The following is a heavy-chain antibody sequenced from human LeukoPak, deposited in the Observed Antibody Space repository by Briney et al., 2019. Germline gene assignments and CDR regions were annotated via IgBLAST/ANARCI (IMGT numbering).Heavy chain of an antibody. Sequence: ASVKVSCKASGYTFSNYGISWVRQAPGQGLEWMGWISAHNGNTNYAQKVQGRVTMTTDTSTTTAYLELRSLRSDDTAVYYCARDAADTVRGGDYWGQGTLVTVSS. CDR3: ARDAADTVRGGDY. D-gene: IGHD5-18*01. CDR2: ISAHNGNT. J-gene: IGHJ4*02. V-gene: IGHV1-18*01. CDR1: GYTFSNYG.